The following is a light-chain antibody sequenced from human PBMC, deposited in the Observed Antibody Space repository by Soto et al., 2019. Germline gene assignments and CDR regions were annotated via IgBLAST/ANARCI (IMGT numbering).Light chain of an antibody. CDR1: SSDVGGYNY. CDR3: SSYTSSSTLNYV. Sequence: QSALTQPASVSGSPGQSITISCTGTSSDVGGYNYVSWYQQHPGKAPRVMIYEVSNRPSGVSNRFSGSKSGNTASLTIAGLQAKDEADYYCSSYTSSSTLNYVFGTGTKVTVL. V-gene: IGLV2-14*01. J-gene: IGLJ1*01. CDR2: EVS.